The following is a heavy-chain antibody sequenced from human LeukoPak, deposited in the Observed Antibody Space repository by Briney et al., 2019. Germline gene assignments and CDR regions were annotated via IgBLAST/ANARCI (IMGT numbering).Heavy chain of an antibody. V-gene: IGHV4-59*01. CDR2: IYYSGST. CDR1: GGSISSYY. J-gene: IGHJ6*02. CDR3: AGTSGYDFWSGYYYGMDV. D-gene: IGHD3-3*01. Sequence: SETLSLTCTVSGGSISSYYWSWIRQPPGKGLEWIGYIYYSGSTNYNPSLKSRVTISVDTSKNQFSLKLSSVTAADTAVYYCAGTSGYDFWSGYYYGMDVWGQGTTVTVSS.